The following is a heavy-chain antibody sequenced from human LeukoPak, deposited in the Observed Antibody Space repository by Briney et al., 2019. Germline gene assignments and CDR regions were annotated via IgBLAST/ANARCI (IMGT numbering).Heavy chain of an antibody. CDR2: IHYSGDI. J-gene: IGHJ4*02. CDR3: ATRDETRTRMFPPDH. Sequence: PSGTLPLTCAVSGVSVSSNNWWTWVRPPPGKGLEWIGEIHYSGDIKYTPSLKARLSISMDTSKNLLSLHLNSVTAADTATYYCATRDETRTRMFPPDHWGQGTLVIVSS. D-gene: IGHD1-1*01. CDR1: GVSVSSNNW. V-gene: IGHV4-4*02.